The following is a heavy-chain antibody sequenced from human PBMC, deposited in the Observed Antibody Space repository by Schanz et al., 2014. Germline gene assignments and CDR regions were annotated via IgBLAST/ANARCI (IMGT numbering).Heavy chain of an antibody. J-gene: IGHJ4*02. CDR3: ARGLVRYFAY. Sequence: QVQLVQSGAEVKKPGASVEVSCKASGYTFTGYYVHWVRQAPGQGLEWMGQINPNSGATIYAQNFQGRVTMTRDTSISTAYMELSRLRSDDTAVYYCARGLVRYFAYWGQGTLVTVSS. V-gene: IGHV1-2*06. CDR1: GYTFTGYY. D-gene: IGHD2-8*02. CDR2: INPNSGAT.